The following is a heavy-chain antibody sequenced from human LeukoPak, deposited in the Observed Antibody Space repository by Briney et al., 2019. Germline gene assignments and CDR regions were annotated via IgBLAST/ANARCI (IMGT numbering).Heavy chain of an antibody. CDR1: GGTFSSYA. V-gene: IGHV1-8*02. Sequence: ASVKVSCKASGGTFSSYAISWVRQASGQGLEWMGWMNPKSGDRRYAQKFQDRVAMTMNNSIRTAYMELRGLQPEDTAVYYCASGWYYHYFGTDVWGQGTTVIVSS. J-gene: IGHJ6*02. D-gene: IGHD2-15*01. CDR3: ASGWYYHYFGTDV. CDR2: MNPKSGDR.